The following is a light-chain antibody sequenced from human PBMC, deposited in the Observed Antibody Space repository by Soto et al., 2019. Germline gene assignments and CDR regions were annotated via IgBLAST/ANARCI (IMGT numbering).Light chain of an antibody. CDR1: QSVLYSSNNKNY. CDR3: QQCYSTPLT. J-gene: IGKJ4*01. CDR2: WAS. Sequence: DIVMTQSPDSLAVSLGERATINCKSSQSVLYSSNNKNYLAWYQQKPGQPPKLLIYWASTRESGVPDRFSGSGSGKDFTVTISSLQAEDVAVYYCQQCYSTPLTFGGGTKVEIK. V-gene: IGKV4-1*01.